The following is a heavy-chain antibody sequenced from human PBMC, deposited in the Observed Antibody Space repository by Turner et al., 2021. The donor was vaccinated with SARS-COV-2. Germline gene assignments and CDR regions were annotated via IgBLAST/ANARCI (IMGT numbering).Heavy chain of an antibody. CDR1: GFTFSNAW. V-gene: IGHV3-15*01. Sequence: EVQLLESGGGLVKPGWSLRLSCSASGFTFSNAWMSWVRQAPGKGLEWVGRINRKTDGGTADYAAPVKGRFTISRDDSKNTLYLQMNSLKTEDTAVYYCTTGKTYYYVSSAYYYSVDYWGQGTLVTVSS. CDR3: TTGKTYYYVSSAYYYSVDY. CDR2: INRKTDGGTA. J-gene: IGHJ4*02. D-gene: IGHD3-22*01.